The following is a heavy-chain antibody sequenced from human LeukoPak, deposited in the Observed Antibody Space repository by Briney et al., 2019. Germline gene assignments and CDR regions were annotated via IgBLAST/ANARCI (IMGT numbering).Heavy chain of an antibody. Sequence: SETLSLTCAVYGGSFSGYYWSWIRQPPGKGLEWIGEVVHGGSTDYNPSLKSRVTISVDKSKNQFSLRLSSVTTADTAVYYCARSREYTGYDLYYGGKETLVTVSS. CDR3: ARSREYTGYDLYY. CDR1: GGSFSGYY. V-gene: IGHV4-34*12. J-gene: IGHJ4*02. D-gene: IGHD5-12*01. CDR2: VVHGGST.